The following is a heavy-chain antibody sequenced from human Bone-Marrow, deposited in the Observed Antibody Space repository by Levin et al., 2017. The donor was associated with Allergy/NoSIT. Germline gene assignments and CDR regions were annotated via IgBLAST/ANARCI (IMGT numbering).Heavy chain of an antibody. CDR1: GGSISSDN. V-gene: IGHV4-59*01. J-gene: IGHJ4*02. Sequence: SETLSLTCAVSGGSISSDNWSWIRQPPGKGLEWIGYIYDTGNTNYNPSLKSRVTLSVDTSKNQFSLKLSSVTPADTAVYYCARFVWGSYRGFDYWGQGTLVTVSS. CDR3: ARFVWGSYRGFDY. D-gene: IGHD3-16*02. CDR2: IYDTGNT.